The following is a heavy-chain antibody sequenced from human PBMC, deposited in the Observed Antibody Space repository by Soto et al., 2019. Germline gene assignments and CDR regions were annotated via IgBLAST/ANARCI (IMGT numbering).Heavy chain of an antibody. V-gene: IGHV3-30*18. Sequence: HPGGSLRLSCAASGFTFSSYGMHWVRQAPGKGLEWVAVISYDGSNKYYADSVKGRFTISRDNSKNTLYLQMNSLRAEDTAVYYCAKGRTMVRGVIISWGQGTLVTVSS. CDR3: AKGRTMVRGVIIS. J-gene: IGHJ4*02. D-gene: IGHD3-10*01. CDR2: ISYDGSNK. CDR1: GFTFSSYG.